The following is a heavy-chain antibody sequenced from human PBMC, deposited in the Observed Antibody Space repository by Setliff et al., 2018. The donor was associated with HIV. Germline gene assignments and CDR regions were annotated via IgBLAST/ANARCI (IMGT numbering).Heavy chain of an antibody. V-gene: IGHV1-69*13. CDR2: IIPIFGTA. CDR1: GYTFSDYY. J-gene: IGHJ4*03. CDR3: ARDGYYYDGSAYSTFDY. Sequence: SVKVSCKASGYTFSDYYLHWVRQAPGQAIEWMGGIIPIFGTANYAQKFQGRVTITADESTSTAYMELSSLRSEDTAVYYCARDGYYYDGSAYSTFDYWGQGTMVTVSS. D-gene: IGHD3-22*01.